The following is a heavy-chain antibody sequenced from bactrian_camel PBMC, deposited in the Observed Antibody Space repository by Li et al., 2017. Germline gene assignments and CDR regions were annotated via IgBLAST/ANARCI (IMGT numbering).Heavy chain of an antibody. CDR2: ITSSGGST. Sequence: HVQLVESGGGLVQPGGSLRLSCAASGFTFSDYYMSWVRQAPGKGLEWVSLITSSGGSTLYADSVKGRFTISRDNAKNTLYLQLNSLKTEDTAMYYCTKDRGRAVVAGSFDSWGQGTQVTVS. J-gene: IGHJ6*01. V-gene: IGHV3S1*01. CDR1: GFTFSDYY. D-gene: IGHD6*01. CDR3: TKDRGRAVVAGSFDS.